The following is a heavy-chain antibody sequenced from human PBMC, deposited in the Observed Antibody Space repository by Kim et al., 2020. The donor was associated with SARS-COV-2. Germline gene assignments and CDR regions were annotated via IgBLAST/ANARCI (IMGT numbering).Heavy chain of an antibody. J-gene: IGHJ4*02. CDR1: GGTFSSYA. D-gene: IGHD3-10*01. CDR3: ARGGEFYYGSGSYYAPGDY. V-gene: IGHV1-69*13. CDR2: IIPIFGTA. Sequence: SVKVSCKASGGTFSSYAISWVRQAPGQGLEWMGGIIPIFGTANYAQKFQGRVTITADESTSTAYMELSSLRSEDTAVYYCARGGEFYYGSGSYYAPGDYWGQGTLVTVSS.